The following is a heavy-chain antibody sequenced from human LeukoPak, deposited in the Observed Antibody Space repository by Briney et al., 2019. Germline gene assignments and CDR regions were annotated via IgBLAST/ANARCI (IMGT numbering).Heavy chain of an antibody. CDR3: ARDRGYFDA. CDR1: GFTFSNYG. CDR2: LSSSGGST. Sequence: GGSLRLSCAASGFTFSNYGMNWVRQAPGKGLEWVSALSSSGGSTYYADSVKGRFTISRDNSKNTLYLQMNSLRAEDTAVYYCARDRGYFDAWGQGTLVTVSS. D-gene: IGHD2-15*01. J-gene: IGHJ4*02. V-gene: IGHV3-23*01.